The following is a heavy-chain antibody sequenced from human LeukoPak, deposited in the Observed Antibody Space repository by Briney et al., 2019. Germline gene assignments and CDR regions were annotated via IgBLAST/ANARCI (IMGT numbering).Heavy chain of an antibody. CDR3: TTDPGYSGYDQPFDY. Sequence: GGSLRLSCAASGFTFSNAWMSWVRQAPGKGLEWVGRIKSKTDDGTIDYAAPVKGRFTISRDDSKNTLFLQMNGLKAEDTAVYYCTTDPGYSGYDQPFDYWGQGTLVTVSS. D-gene: IGHD5-12*01. J-gene: IGHJ4*02. V-gene: IGHV3-15*01. CDR1: GFTFSNAW. CDR2: IKSKTDDGTI.